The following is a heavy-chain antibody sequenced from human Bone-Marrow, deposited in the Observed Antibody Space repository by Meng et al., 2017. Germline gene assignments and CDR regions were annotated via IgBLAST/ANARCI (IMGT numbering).Heavy chain of an antibody. CDR2: ISYDGSNK. D-gene: IGHD3-22*01. Sequence: GESLKISCAASGFTFSSYAMHWVRQAPGKGLEWVAVISYDGSNKYYADSVKGRFTISRDNSKNTLYLQMNSLRAEDTAVYYCARNRGYDSSGCDTWGQGTLVTVSS. V-gene: IGHV3-30*04. CDR1: GFTFSSYA. J-gene: IGHJ5*02. CDR3: ARNRGYDSSGCDT.